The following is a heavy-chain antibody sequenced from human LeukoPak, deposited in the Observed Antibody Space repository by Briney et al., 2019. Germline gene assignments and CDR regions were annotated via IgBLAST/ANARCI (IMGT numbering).Heavy chain of an antibody. CDR2: ISGSGSST. D-gene: IGHD5-24*01. Sequence: PGGSLRLSCAASGFPFSSYAMGWVRQAPGKGLEWVSAISGSGSSTYYADSVKGRFTISRDNSKNTLYLQMNSLRAEDTALYYCAKRDGYNSNPLKDWGQGTLVTVSS. CDR3: AKRDGYNSNPLKD. CDR1: GFPFSSYA. J-gene: IGHJ4*02. V-gene: IGHV3-23*01.